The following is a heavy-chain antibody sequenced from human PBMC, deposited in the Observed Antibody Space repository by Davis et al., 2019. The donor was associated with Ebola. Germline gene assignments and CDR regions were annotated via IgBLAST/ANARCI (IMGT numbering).Heavy chain of an antibody. CDR1: GGSVGSDY. CDR3: ARVAHVDTAMLGLDY. V-gene: IGHV4-59*02. Sequence: MPSETLSLTCSVSGGSVGSDYWSWIRQSPGKGLEWIAFISNGGRTIYNPSLKSRVTISVDTSKNQFSLKLSSVTAADTAVYYCARVAHVDTAMLGLDYWGQGTLVTVSS. CDR2: ISNGGRT. D-gene: IGHD5-18*01. J-gene: IGHJ4*02.